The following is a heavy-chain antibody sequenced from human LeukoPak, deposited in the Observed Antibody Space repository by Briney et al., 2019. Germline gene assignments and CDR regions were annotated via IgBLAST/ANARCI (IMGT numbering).Heavy chain of an antibody. D-gene: IGHD1-14*01. V-gene: IGHV3-30*02. CDR1: GFTFSSYG. CDR3: AKDNRFRSYYYYMDV. Sequence: GGSLRLSCAASGFTFSSYGMHWVRQAPGKGLEWVAFIRYDGSNKYYADSVKGRFTISRDNSKNTLYLQMNSLRAEDTAVYYCAKDNRFRSYYYYMDVWGKGTTVTVSS. J-gene: IGHJ6*03. CDR2: IRYDGSNK.